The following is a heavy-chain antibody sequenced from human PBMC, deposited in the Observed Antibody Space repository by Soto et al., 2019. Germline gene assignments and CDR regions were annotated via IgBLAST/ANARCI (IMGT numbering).Heavy chain of an antibody. D-gene: IGHD3-22*01. CDR2: LNTYGNT. CDR3: ASSTFFPDSRGYHFKNLDS. J-gene: IGHJ5*01. CDR1: GGSISSYR. V-gene: IGHV4-4*07. Sequence: SETLSLTCTVSGGSISSYRWSWIRQPAGKGLEWIGRLNTYGNTHYNPSLKSRVTVSVDTSRNQFFLTLRSVAAADSAMYYCASSTFFPDSRGYHFKNLDSWGQGTLVTVSS.